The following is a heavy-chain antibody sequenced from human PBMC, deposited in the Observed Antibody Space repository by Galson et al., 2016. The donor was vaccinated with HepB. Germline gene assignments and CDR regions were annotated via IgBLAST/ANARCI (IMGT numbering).Heavy chain of an antibody. CDR1: AGSISGYY. V-gene: IGHV4-4*07. CDR3: ARGNPQGQYYYAMDV. Sequence: APLSLSCTASAGSISGYYWNWLRLPPGPGLEWIGRFYSTENIRINPSLQRRVTLYVDTTKNHTSPRLSSVTAADTAVHDWARGNPQGQYYYAMDVWGKGTTVSVSS. CDR2: FYSTENI. J-gene: IGHJ6*04.